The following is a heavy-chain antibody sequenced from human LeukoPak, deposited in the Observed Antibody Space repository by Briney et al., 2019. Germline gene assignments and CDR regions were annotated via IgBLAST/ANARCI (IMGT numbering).Heavy chain of an antibody. D-gene: IGHD5-24*01. Sequence: GGSLRLSCAASGFTFDDYAIHWVRQAPGKGLEWVSLISGDGGSTYYADSVKGRFTISRDNSKNSLYLQMNSLRTEDTALYYCAKDMKLGGWLQFYYYYYGMDVWGQGTTVTVSS. CDR3: AKDMKLGGWLQFYYYYYGMDV. V-gene: IGHV3-43*02. CDR2: ISGDGGST. J-gene: IGHJ6*02. CDR1: GFTFDDYA.